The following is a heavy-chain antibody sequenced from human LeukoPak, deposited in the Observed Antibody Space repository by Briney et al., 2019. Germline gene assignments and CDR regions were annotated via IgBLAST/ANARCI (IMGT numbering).Heavy chain of an antibody. CDR2: ISGSGGTT. CDR3: AEDDTGSGYFPDY. D-gene: IGHD3-10*01. Sequence: SGGSLRLSCAASGFTFSSFPMTWVRQPPGKGLEWVSAISGSGGTTYYADSVQGRFTISRDNSKNTLYLQMNSLRAEDTAIYYCAEDDTGSGYFPDYWGQGTLVTVSS. V-gene: IGHV3-23*01. CDR1: GFTFSSFP. J-gene: IGHJ4*02.